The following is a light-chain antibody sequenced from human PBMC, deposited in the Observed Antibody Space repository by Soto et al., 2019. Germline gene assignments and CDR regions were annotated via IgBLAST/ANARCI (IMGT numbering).Light chain of an antibody. Sequence: IQLTQSPSFLSASVGDSVTITCRASQGISSYLAWYQQKPGNAPKLLIYTASTLQSGVPSRFSGSGSGTEFTLTISSLQPEDFATYYCQQLDSYPLTFGPGTKVDIK. CDR3: QQLDSYPLT. CDR1: QGISSY. J-gene: IGKJ3*01. CDR2: TAS. V-gene: IGKV1-9*01.